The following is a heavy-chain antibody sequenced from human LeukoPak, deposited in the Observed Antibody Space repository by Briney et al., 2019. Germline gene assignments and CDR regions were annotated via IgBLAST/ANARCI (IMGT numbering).Heavy chain of an antibody. CDR1: GFTFSSYA. CDR3: AKDLAVYCTNGVCGFDY. V-gene: IGHV3-23*01. CDR2: ISGSGGST. Sequence: GGSLRLSCAASGFTFSSYAMSWVRQAPGKGLEWVSAISGSGGSTYYADSVKGRFIISRDNSKNTLYLQMNSLRAEDTAVYYCAKDLAVYCTNGVCGFDYWGQGTLVTVSS. D-gene: IGHD2-8*01. J-gene: IGHJ4*02.